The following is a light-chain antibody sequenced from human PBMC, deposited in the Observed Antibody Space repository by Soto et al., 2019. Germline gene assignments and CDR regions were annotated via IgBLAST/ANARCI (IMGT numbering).Light chain of an antibody. V-gene: IGKV3-15*01. CDR2: GAS. CDR3: QQYNNWLTWT. CDR1: QSVSSN. J-gene: IGKJ1*01. Sequence: EGVMTQSPATLSVSPGERATLSCRASQSVSSNLAWYQQKPGQAPRLLIYGASTRATGIPARFSGSGSGTEFTLTISSLQSEDFAVYYCQQYNNWLTWTFGQGTKVDIK.